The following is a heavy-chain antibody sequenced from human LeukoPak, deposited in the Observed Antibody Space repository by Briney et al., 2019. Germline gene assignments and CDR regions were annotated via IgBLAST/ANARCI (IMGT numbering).Heavy chain of an antibody. D-gene: IGHD6-13*01. Sequence: ASVKVSCKASGYTFTSYGISWVRQAPGQGLEWMGWISAYNGNTNYAQKLQGRVTMTTDTSTSTAYMELRSLRSDDTAVYYCARDSSSSWYTPLGYYYYYYMDVWGKGTTVTVSS. CDR2: ISAYNGNT. V-gene: IGHV1-18*01. CDR3: ARDSSSSWYTPLGYYYYYYMDV. J-gene: IGHJ6*03. CDR1: GYTFTSYG.